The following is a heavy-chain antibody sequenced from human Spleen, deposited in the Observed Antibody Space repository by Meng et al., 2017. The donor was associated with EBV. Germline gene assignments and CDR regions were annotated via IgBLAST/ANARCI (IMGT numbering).Heavy chain of an antibody. CDR2: IYHSGST. V-gene: IGHV4-30-2*01. CDR1: GVSITTGGYS. J-gene: IGHJ4*02. Sequence: QLQLQESGSGLVKPSQTLSLTCAVSGVSITTGGYSGSWVRQPPGKGLEWIGHIYHSGSTYYNPSVKSRVIMSVDRSKNQFSLKLTSVTAADTAVYYCARSATGWFFYYDYWGQGTLVTVSS. D-gene: IGHD2-15*01. CDR3: ARSATGWFFYYDY.